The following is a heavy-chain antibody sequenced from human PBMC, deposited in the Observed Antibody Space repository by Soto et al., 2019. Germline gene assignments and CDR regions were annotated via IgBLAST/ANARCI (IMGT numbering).Heavy chain of an antibody. CDR1: GGSISSGGYY. V-gene: IGHV4-31*03. J-gene: IGHJ4*02. D-gene: IGHD3-3*01. CDR2: IYYSGST. CDR3: ARGYDFWSGQGALYFDY. Sequence: QVQLQESGPGLVKPSQTLSLTCTVSGGSISSGGYYWSWIRQHPGKGLEWIGYIYYSGSTYYNPSLKRRVTISVDTSKNQFSLKLSSVTAADTAVYYCARGYDFWSGQGALYFDYWGQGTLVTVSS.